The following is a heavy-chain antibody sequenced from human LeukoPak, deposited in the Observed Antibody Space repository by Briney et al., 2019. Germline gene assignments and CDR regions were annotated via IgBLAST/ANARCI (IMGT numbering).Heavy chain of an antibody. D-gene: IGHD4-23*01. CDR3: AGDYGGKWGDFDY. CDR2: VYYSGST. Sequence: SETLSLTCTVSGGSISSYSWSWVRQPPGKRLEWIGYVYYSGSTNYNPSLESRVTISIDTSKNQFSLKLNSVTAADTAVYYCAGDYGGKWGDFDYWGQGTLVTVSS. J-gene: IGHJ4*02. V-gene: IGHV4-59*01. CDR1: GGSISSYS.